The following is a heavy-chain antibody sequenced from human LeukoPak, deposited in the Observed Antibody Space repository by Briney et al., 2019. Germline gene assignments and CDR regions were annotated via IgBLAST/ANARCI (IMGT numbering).Heavy chain of an antibody. J-gene: IGHJ6*03. D-gene: IGHD3-10*01. Sequence: PGGSLRLSCAASGFTFSSYSMNWVRQAPGKGLEGVSSISSSSSYIYYADSVKGRFTISRDNAKNSLYLQMNSLRAEDTAVYYCARESQTWSPGEFYYYMDVWGKGTTVTVSS. V-gene: IGHV3-21*01. CDR3: ARESQTWSPGEFYYYMDV. CDR2: ISSSSSYI. CDR1: GFTFSSYS.